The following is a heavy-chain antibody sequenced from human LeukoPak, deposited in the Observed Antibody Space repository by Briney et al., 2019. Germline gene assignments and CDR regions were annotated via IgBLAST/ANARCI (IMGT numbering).Heavy chain of an antibody. CDR2: IIPILGIA. V-gene: IGHV1-69*04. Sequence: ASVKVSCKASGGTFSSYAISWVRQAPGQGLEWRGMIIPILGIANYAQKFQGRVTITADKSTSTAYMELSSLRSEDTAVYYCARVAAAGTEQWFDPWGQGTLVTVSS. CDR3: ARVAAAGTEQWFDP. J-gene: IGHJ5*02. D-gene: IGHD6-13*01. CDR1: GGTFSSYA.